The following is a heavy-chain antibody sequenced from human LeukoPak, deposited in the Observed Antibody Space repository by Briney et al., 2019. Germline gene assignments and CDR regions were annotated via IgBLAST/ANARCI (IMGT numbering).Heavy chain of an antibody. V-gene: IGHV6-1*01. CDR2: TYYRSKWSD. CDR1: GDSVSSNIAA. CDR3: ARGAYNSVWS. Sequence: LQTLSLTCAISGDSVSSNIAAWHWIRQSPSRGLEWLGRTYYRSKWSDDYAVSVQSRITINPDTSKNQFSLQLNSVTPEDTAVYYCARGAYNSVWSWGQGTLVTVSS. J-gene: IGHJ5*02. D-gene: IGHD6-19*01.